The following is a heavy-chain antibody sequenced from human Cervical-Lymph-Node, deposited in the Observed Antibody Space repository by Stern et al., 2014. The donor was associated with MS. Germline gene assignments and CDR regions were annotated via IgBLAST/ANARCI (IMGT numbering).Heavy chain of an antibody. V-gene: IGHV1-69*01. CDR1: GGTFSSYA. CDR3: AREGVAGIYYYYGMDV. D-gene: IGHD6-19*01. CDR2: ILPIFGTA. J-gene: IGHJ6*02. Sequence: VQLVESGAEVKKPGSSVKVSCKASGGTFSSYAISWVRQAPGQGLEWMGGILPIFGTANYAQKFQGRVTITADESTSTAYMELSSLRSEDTAVYYCAREGVAGIYYYYGMDVWGQGTTVTVSS.